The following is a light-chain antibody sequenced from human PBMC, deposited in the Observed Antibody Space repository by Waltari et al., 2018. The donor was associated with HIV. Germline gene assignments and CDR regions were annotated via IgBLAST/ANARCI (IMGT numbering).Light chain of an antibody. CDR2: DNN. J-gene: IGLJ2*01. CDR1: SSNIGARFD. V-gene: IGLV1-51*01. Sequence: QSVLTQPPSVSGAPGQRVTISCTGSSSNIGARFDVHWYQQLPGTAPKLLIYDNNKRPSGISDRFSGSKSGTSGTLGINGLQTGDEADYYCATWDSSLSAGVFGGGTKVTVL. CDR3: ATWDSSLSAGV.